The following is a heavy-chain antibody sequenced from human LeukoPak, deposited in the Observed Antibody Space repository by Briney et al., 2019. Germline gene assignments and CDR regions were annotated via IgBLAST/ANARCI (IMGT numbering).Heavy chain of an antibody. J-gene: IGHJ4*02. V-gene: IGHV4-34*01. CDR1: GGSFSGYY. D-gene: IGHD6-6*01. CDR2: IYYSGST. Sequence: SETLSLTCAVYGGSFSGYYWSWIRQPPGKGLEWIGSIYYSGSTYYNPSLKSRVTISVDTSKNQFSLKLSSVTAADTAVYCCARRIAASDYWGQGTLVTVSS. CDR3: ARRIAASDY.